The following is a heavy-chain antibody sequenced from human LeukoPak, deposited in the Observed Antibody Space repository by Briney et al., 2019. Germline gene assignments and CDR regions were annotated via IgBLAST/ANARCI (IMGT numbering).Heavy chain of an antibody. J-gene: IGHJ6*03. Sequence: GGSLRLSCAASGFTFSSYAMHWVRQAPGKGLEWVAVISYDGSNKYYADSVKGRFTISRDNSKNSLYLQMNSLRAEDTAVYYCARAGLPNYYYYYMDVWGKGTTVTVSS. D-gene: IGHD5/OR15-5a*01. CDR2: ISYDGSNK. V-gene: IGHV3-30-3*01. CDR3: ARAGLPNYYYYYMDV. CDR1: GFTFSSYA.